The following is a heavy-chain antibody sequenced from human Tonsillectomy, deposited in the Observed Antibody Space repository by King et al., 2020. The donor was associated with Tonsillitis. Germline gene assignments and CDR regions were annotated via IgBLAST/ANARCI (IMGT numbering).Heavy chain of an antibody. CDR2: IIPVYATV. CDR1: GGTFSNYG. D-gene: IGHD6-19*01. J-gene: IGHJ4*02. Sequence: VQLVQSGAEVKKPGSSVKVSCRTSGGTFSNYGVSWVRQAPGQGLEWMGGIIPVYATVSYAQRFQGRVTISADESTTTAYMELSSLRSEDTAVYFCARGAVAGTFLSYFDHWGQGTLVTVSS. V-gene: IGHV1-69*01. CDR3: ARGAVAGTFLSYFDH.